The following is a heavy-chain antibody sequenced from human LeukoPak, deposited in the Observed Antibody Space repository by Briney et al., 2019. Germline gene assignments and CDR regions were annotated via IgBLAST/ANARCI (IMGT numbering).Heavy chain of an antibody. V-gene: IGHV4-4*07. CDR3: ATKHPLSDGFDI. CDR2: IYTSGRT. D-gene: IGHD2-15*01. Sequence: SETLSLTCTVSGGSIRSDYCSWIRQPAGKGLEWMGRIYTSGRTSYNPSLKSRVTMSVDTSKNQFSLKLSSLTAADTAVYYCATKHPLSDGFDIWGQGTMVTVSS. J-gene: IGHJ3*02. CDR1: GGSIRSDY.